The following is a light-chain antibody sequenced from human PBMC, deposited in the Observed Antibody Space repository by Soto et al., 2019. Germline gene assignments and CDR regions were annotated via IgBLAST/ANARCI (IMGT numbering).Light chain of an antibody. J-gene: IGKJ3*01. Sequence: IVFTQSPGTLSLSPGEGATLSCRASQSVSSSYLSWYQQKPGQAPRLLIFGASRRAAGIPDRFSGSGSGTDFTLTITRLEPEDFAVYYCQQYSSSAPGYTLGHGTKVDIK. CDR2: GAS. V-gene: IGKV3-20*01. CDR3: QQYSSSAPGYT. CDR1: QSVSSSY.